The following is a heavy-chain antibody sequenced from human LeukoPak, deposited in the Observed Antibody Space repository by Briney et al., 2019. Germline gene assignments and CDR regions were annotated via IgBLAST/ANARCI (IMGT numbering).Heavy chain of an antibody. V-gene: IGHV1-46*01. CDR3: ARGLELPRFDP. CDR1: GYTFTSYY. J-gene: IGHJ5*02. CDR2: INPSGDST. Sequence: ASVTVSCKASGYTFTSYYMHWVRQAPGQGLEWMGIINPSGDSTSYAQKFQGRVTMTRDMSTSTVYMEMSSLRSEDTAVYYCARGLELPRFDPWGQGTLVTVSS. D-gene: IGHD1-7*01.